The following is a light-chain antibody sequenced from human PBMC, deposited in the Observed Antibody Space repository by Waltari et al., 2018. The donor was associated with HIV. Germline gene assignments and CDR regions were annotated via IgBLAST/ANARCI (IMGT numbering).Light chain of an antibody. V-gene: IGLV3-21*04. CDR2: DGS. CDR1: KIVGKS. CDR3: QVWDRSSDHWV. J-gene: IGLJ3*02. Sequence: SYVLTQPPSVSVAPGETARITCGGNKIVGKSVHWYQQKPGQAPVLLIFDGSDRPPGIPGRFSGSNSGNTATLTISRVEAGDEADYYCQVWDRSSDHWVFGGGTKLPVL.